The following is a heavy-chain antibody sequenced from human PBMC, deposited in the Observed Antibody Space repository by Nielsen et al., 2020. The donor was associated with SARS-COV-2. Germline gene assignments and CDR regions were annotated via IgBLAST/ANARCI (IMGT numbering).Heavy chain of an antibody. V-gene: IGHV3-66*01. J-gene: IGHJ4*02. CDR1: GFTFSRHA. CDR3: ARGAAGGPFDY. CDR2: IYSGGTT. D-gene: IGHD6-13*01. Sequence: GESLKISCAASGFTFSRHAMNWVRQAPGKGLEWVSIIYSGGTTYYADSVKDRFTISRDNSKNTLYLQMTSLRVEDTAVYFCARGAAGGPFDYWGQGTLVTVSS.